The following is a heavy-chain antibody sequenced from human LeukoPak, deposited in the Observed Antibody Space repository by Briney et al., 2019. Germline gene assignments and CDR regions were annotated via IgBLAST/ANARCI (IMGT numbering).Heavy chain of an antibody. CDR2: INHSGST. CDR1: GGSFSGYY. CDR3: AREYCSSTSCVDAFDI. J-gene: IGHJ3*02. V-gene: IGHV4-34*01. D-gene: IGHD2-2*01. Sequence: SETLSLTCAVYGGSFSGYYWSWFRQPPGKGLEWIGEINHSGSTNYNPSLKSRVTISVDTSKNQFSLKLSSVTAADTAVYYCAREYCSSTSCVDAFDIWGQGTMVTVSS.